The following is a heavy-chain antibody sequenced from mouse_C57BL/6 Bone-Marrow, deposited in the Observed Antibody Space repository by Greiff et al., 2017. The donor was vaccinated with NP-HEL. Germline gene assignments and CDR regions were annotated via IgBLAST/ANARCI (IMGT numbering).Heavy chain of an antibody. J-gene: IGHJ3*01. CDR2: ISYSGST. V-gene: IGHV3-1*01. D-gene: IGHD1-1*01. Sequence: EVKLQESGPGMVKPSQSLSLTCTVTGYSITSGYDWHWIRHFPGNKLEWMGYISYSGSTNYNPSLKSRISITHDTSKNHFFLKLNSVTTEDTATYYCARGGPYYYGSSRDWFAYWGQGTLVTVSA. CDR1: GYSITSGYD. CDR3: ARGGPYYYGSSRDWFAY.